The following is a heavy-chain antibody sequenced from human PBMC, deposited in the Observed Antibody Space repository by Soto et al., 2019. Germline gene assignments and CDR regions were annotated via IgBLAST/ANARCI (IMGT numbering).Heavy chain of an antibody. CDR1: GGTFSSYA. J-gene: IGHJ4*02. D-gene: IGHD1-1*01. V-gene: IGHV1-69*01. Sequence: QVQLVQSGAEVKKPGSSVKVSCKASGGTFSSYAISWVRQAPGQGLEWMGGVILIFGTANYSKKFQGRVTTTADESTSTAYMETSSLRSEDTAVYYCAIKWNWNEVSAPDYWGQGTLVTVSS. CDR2: VILIFGTA. CDR3: AIKWNWNEVSAPDY.